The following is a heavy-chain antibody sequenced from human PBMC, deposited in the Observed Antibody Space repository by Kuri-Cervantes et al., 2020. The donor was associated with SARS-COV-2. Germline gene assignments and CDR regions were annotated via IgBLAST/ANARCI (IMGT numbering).Heavy chain of an antibody. V-gene: IGHV3-30*14. CDR2: ISYDGSNK. D-gene: IGHD2-2*01. CDR3: ARVDIVVVPAAMTKGHYFDY. CDR1: GFTFSSYA. Sequence: GGSLRLSCAASGFTFSSYAMHWVRQAPGKGLEWVAVISYDGSNKYYADSVKGRFTISRDNSKNTLYLQMNSLRAEDTAVYYCARVDIVVVPAAMTKGHYFDYWGQGTLVTVSS. J-gene: IGHJ4*02.